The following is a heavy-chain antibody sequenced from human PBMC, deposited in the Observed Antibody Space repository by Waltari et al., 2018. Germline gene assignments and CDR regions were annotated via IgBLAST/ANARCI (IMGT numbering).Heavy chain of an antibody. CDR2: MYSGRST. CDR1: GFTVRGNY. V-gene: IGHV3-53*02. D-gene: IGHD6-19*01. Sequence: EVQLVETGGGLIQPGGSLRLSCAASGFTVRGNYMTWVRQAPGKGLEWGSMMYSGRSTYYADSVKGRFTISRDNSKNMLYLQMNSLRAEDMAVYYCAASGYSSGWDFDYWGQGTLVTVSS. J-gene: IGHJ4*02. CDR3: AASGYSSGWDFDY.